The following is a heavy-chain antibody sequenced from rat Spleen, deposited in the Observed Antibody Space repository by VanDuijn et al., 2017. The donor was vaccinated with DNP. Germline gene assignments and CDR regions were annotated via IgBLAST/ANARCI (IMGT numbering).Heavy chain of an antibody. CDR1: GFNFNDNW. V-gene: IGHV5-25*01. J-gene: IGHJ4*01. Sequence: EVKLVESGGGLVQPGKSLKLSCAASGFNFNDNWMGWVRQAPTKGLEWVASISTGGGNTYYRDSVKGRFTISRDNAQSTLYLQMGSLRSEDTATYYCARHRTIMPYYYVMDAWGQGASVTVSS. CDR3: ARHRTIMPYYYVMDA. D-gene: IGHD1-12*01. CDR2: ISTGGGNT.